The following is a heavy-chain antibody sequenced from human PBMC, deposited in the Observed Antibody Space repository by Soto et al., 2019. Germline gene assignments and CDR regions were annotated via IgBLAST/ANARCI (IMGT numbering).Heavy chain of an antibody. V-gene: IGHV1-69*06. CDR1: GGTFSSYA. J-gene: IGHJ3*02. CDR3: ARDYYDSSGSHFDAFDI. Sequence: ASGRVSCKASGGTFSSYAISWVRQAPGQGLEWMGGIIPIFGTANYAQKFQGRVTITADKSTSTAYMELSSLRSEDTAVYYCARDYYDSSGSHFDAFDIWGQGTMVSVSS. CDR2: IIPIFGTA. D-gene: IGHD3-22*01.